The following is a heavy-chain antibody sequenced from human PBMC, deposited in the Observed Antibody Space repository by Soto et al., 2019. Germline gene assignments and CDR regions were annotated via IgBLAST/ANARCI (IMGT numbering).Heavy chain of an antibody. Sequence: QVQLVQSGAEVKKPGSSVMVSCKASGDTFNTFAISWVRQAHGQGLEWMGGIIPIFGTPDYAQQFPGRVTIRADESTSTAYLELRSMRSEVTAVYYCARSPGITGTRASQYAIDVWGQGTTVTVSS. CDR1: GDTFNTFA. D-gene: IGHD1-20*01. V-gene: IGHV1-69*01. CDR2: IIPIFGTP. J-gene: IGHJ6*02. CDR3: ARSPGITGTRASQYAIDV.